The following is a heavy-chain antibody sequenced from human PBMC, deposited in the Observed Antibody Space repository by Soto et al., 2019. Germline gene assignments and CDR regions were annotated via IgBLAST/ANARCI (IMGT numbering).Heavy chain of an antibody. CDR3: ARVYSSGWYTSSPSYYFDY. Sequence: GGSLRLSCAASGFTFSSYWMHWVRQAPGKGLVWVSRINSDGSSTSYADSVKGRFTISRDNAKNTLYLQMNSLRAEDTAVYYCARVYSSGWYTSSPSYYFDYWGQGTLVTVSS. J-gene: IGHJ4*02. CDR2: INSDGSST. CDR1: GFTFSSYW. D-gene: IGHD6-19*01. V-gene: IGHV3-74*01.